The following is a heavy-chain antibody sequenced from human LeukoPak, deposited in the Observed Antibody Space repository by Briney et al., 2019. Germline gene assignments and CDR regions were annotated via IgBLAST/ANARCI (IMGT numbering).Heavy chain of an antibody. V-gene: IGHV4-59*13. Sequence: SETLSLTCTVSGGSISSYYWSWIRQPPGKGLEWIGYIYYSGSTNYNPSLKSRVTISVDTSKNQFSLKLSSVAAADTAVYYCASDQGYYGMDVWGQGTTVSVSS. CDR3: ASDQGYYGMDV. CDR1: GGSISSYY. CDR2: IYYSGST. J-gene: IGHJ6*02.